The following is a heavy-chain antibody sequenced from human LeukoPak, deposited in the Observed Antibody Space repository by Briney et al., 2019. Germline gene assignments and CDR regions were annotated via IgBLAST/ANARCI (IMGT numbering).Heavy chain of an antibody. V-gene: IGHV3-48*01. Sequence: GGSLRLSCVASGITFSSYSMNWVRQAPGKGLEWVSYISSFSGTINYADSVKGRFTISRDNSKNMLYLHMNSLRGEDTAIYYCAKALVVAVDASRAFHNWGQGTLVTVSS. CDR1: GITFSSYS. CDR3: AKALVVAVDASRAFHN. CDR2: ISSFSGTI. J-gene: IGHJ4*02. D-gene: IGHD2-15*01.